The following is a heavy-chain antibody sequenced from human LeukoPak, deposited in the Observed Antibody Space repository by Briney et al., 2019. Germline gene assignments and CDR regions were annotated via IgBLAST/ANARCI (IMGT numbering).Heavy chain of an antibody. J-gene: IGHJ1*01. V-gene: IGHV3-30*04. CDR2: ISYDGSNK. Sequence: GRSLRLSCAASGFTFSSYAMHWVRQAPGKGLEWVTVISYDGSNKYHADSVKGRFTISRDNSKNTLYLQMNSLRAEDTAVYYCARDRVAVAGHQYFQHWGQGTLVTVSS. CDR3: ARDRVAVAGHQYFQH. D-gene: IGHD6-19*01. CDR1: GFTFSSYA.